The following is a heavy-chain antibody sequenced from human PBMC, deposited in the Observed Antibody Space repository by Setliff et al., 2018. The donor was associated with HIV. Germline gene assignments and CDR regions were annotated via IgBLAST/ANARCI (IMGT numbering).Heavy chain of an antibody. J-gene: IGHJ4*02. D-gene: IGHD5-18*01. CDR3: AKVFHTYGFFNY. Sequence: LSLTCAVYSGSFSAYYWSWIRQPPGKGLEWIGEINHSGNTNYNPSLQSRVTISVDTSKNHFSLRLNSVTAADTAVYYCAKVFHTYGFFNYWGQGTSVTVSS. V-gene: IGHV4-34*01. CDR2: INHSGNT. CDR1: SGSFSAYY.